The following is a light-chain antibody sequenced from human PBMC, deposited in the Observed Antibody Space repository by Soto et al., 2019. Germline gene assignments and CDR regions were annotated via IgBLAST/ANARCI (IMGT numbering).Light chain of an antibody. V-gene: IGKV1-9*01. CDR2: AAS. CDR3: QQLSSYPRMYT. CDR1: QGISSY. J-gene: IGKJ2*01. Sequence: DIQLTQSPSFLSASVGDRVTITCRASQGISSYLAWYQQKPGKAPKLLIYAASTLQSGVPSRFSGSGSGTEFTLTISSLQPEDFATYYCQQLSSYPRMYTFGQGTKLEI.